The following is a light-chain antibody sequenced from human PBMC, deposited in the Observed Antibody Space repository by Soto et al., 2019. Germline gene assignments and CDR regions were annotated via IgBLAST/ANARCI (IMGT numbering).Light chain of an antibody. CDR1: QSVSSY. Sequence: ESVLTQSPATLSLSPGERATLSCRASQSVSSYLAWYQQKPGQAPRLLIYDASNRATGIPARFSGSGSGTEFTLTISSLQSEDFAVYYCQQYINWPRTFGQGTKVDIK. CDR2: DAS. CDR3: QQYINWPRT. J-gene: IGKJ1*01. V-gene: IGKV3-11*01.